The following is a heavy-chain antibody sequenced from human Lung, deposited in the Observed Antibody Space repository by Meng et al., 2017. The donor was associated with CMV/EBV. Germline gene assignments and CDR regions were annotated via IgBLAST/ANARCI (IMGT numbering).Heavy chain of an antibody. J-gene: IGHJ3*02. CDR1: GFTFRVHA. Sequence: SXAAAGFTFRVHAMSWVRQAPGKGLKWVSTIGSPGDTFYADSVRGRFTISRDNSKNTLYLQMNSLRAEDTAVYYCAKDDTSGNGVYDAFDIWGQGXMVTVSS. D-gene: IGHD2-8*01. CDR3: AKDDTSGNGVYDAFDI. CDR2: IGSPGDT. V-gene: IGHV3-23*01.